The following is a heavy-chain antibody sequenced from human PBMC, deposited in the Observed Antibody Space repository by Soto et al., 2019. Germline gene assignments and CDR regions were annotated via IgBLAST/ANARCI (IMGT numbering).Heavy chain of an antibody. J-gene: IGHJ3*02. Sequence: GQGLEWMGWISAYNGNTNYAQKLQGRVTMTTDTSTSTAYMELRSLRSDDTAVYYCAGDSPRGYSGNDPGGRAFDIWGQGTLVTVSS. CDR3: AGDSPRGYSGNDPGGRAFDI. V-gene: IGHV1-18*01. CDR2: ISAYNGNT. D-gene: IGHD5-12*01.